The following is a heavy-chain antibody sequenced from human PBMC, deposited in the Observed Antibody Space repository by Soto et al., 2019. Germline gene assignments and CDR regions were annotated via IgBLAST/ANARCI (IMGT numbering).Heavy chain of an antibody. V-gene: IGHV3-11*01. J-gene: IGHJ3*02. CDR1: GFTFSDYY. CDR2: ISSSGSTI. D-gene: IGHD5-18*01. Sequence: GGSLRLSCAASGFTFSDYYMSWTRQAPGKGLEWVSYISSSGSTIYYADTVKGRFTISRDNAKNSLYLQMNSLRVEDTAVYYCLCGRLDSYGYDDVFAIWAQGTTVT. CDR3: LCGRLDSYGYDDVFAI.